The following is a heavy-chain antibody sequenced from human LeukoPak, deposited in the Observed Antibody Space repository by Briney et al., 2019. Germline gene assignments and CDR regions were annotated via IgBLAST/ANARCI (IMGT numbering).Heavy chain of an antibody. J-gene: IGHJ4*02. Sequence: PGGSLRLSCAASGFTFSSYWMHWVRQAPGKGLVWVSRINTDGSSTSYADSVKGRFTISRDNAKNSLYLQMNSLRAEDMALYYCAKASSGSYYRIYFDYWGQGTLVTVSS. CDR3: AKASSGSYYRIYFDY. D-gene: IGHD1-26*01. CDR2: INTDGSST. CDR1: GFTFSSYW. V-gene: IGHV3-74*01.